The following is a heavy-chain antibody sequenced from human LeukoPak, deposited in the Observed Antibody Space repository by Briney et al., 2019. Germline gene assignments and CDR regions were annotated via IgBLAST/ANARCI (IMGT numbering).Heavy chain of an antibody. CDR3: ARESVLRFLEWLFDY. Sequence: LGGSLRLSCAASGFTFRSYVMSWVRQAPGKGLEWVSSISSSSSYIYYADSVKGRFTISRDNAKNSLYLQMNSLRAEDTAVYYCARESVLRFLEWLFDYWGQGTLVTVSS. J-gene: IGHJ4*02. V-gene: IGHV3-21*01. CDR2: ISSSSSYI. CDR1: GFTFRSYV. D-gene: IGHD3-3*01.